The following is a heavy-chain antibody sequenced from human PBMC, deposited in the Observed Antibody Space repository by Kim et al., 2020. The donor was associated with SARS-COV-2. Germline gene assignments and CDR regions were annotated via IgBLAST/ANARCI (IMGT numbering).Heavy chain of an antibody. V-gene: IGHV3-23*01. CDR3: AKGGERVVAAKTVAGDY. CDR2: LSATGGST. D-gene: IGHD2-15*01. Sequence: GGSLRLSCAASGFTFSSYAMSWVRQAPGKGLEWVSALSATGGSTYYADSVKGRFTISRDNSKNTLYLQMNSLRAEDTAVYYCAKGGERVVAAKTVAGDYWGQGTLVTVSS. J-gene: IGHJ4*02. CDR1: GFTFSSYA.